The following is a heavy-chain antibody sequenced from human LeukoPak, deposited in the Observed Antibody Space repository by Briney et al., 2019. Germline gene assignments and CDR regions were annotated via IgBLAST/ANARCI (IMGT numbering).Heavy chain of an antibody. V-gene: IGHV3-21*01. Sequence: PGGSLRLSCAASGFTFSSYSMNWVRQAPGKGLEWVSSISSSSSYIYYADSVKGRFTISRDNAKNSLYLQMNSLRAEDTAVYYCASMIVWQQLVWFEDYWGQGTLVTVSS. J-gene: IGHJ4*02. CDR2: ISSSSSYI. D-gene: IGHD6-13*01. CDR3: ASMIVWQQLVWFEDY. CDR1: GFTFSSYS.